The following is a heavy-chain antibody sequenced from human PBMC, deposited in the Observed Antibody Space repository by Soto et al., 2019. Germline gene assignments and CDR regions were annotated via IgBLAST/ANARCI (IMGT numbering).Heavy chain of an antibody. V-gene: IGHV5-51*01. CDR3: ARQAGYNSPYGMDV. Sequence: GEALKISCKASGYSFISFWIGWVRQMPGKGLGWMGIIYPGDSDTRYSPSFQGQVTISADKSISTAYLQWSSLKASDTAMYYCARQAGYNSPYGMDVWGQGTTVTVSS. CDR2: IYPGDSDT. D-gene: IGHD6-13*01. CDR1: GYSFISFW. J-gene: IGHJ6*02.